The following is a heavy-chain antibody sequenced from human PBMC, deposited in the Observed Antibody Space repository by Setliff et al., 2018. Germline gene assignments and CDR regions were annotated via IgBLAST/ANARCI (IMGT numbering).Heavy chain of an antibody. CDR2: IHSDGTTT. D-gene: IGHD2-2*03. V-gene: IGHV3-74*01. J-gene: IGHJ4*02. CDR1: GFTFSNHW. CDR3: ARGFGYAAWYYLEY. Sequence: GGSLRLSCATSGFTFSNHWMHWLRQAPGKGLEWVSRIHSDGTTTAYADSVRGRVTISRDNAKNTLYLQMNSLRVEDTAVYYCARGFGYAAWYYLEYWGQGTLVTVSS.